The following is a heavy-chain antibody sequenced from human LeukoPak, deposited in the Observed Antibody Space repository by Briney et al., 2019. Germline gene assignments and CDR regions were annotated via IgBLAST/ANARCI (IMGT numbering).Heavy chain of an antibody. J-gene: IGHJ6*02. CDR1: GGSISSGGYY. D-gene: IGHD3-10*01. V-gene: IGHV4-31*03. CDR2: IYYSGST. CDR3: ARGRGPLLWFGESNYYYYGMDV. Sequence: SQTLSLTCTVSGGSISSGGYYWSWIRQHPGKGLEWIGYIYYSGSTYYNPSLKSRVTISVDTSKNQFSLKLSSVTAADTAVYYCARGRGPLLWFGESNYYYYGMDVWGQGTTVTVSS.